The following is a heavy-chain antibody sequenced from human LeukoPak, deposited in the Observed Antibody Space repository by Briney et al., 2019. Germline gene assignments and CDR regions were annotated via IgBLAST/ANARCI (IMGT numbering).Heavy chain of an antibody. CDR3: ARLGY. V-gene: IGHV3-7*01. J-gene: IGHJ4*02. CDR2: IKQDGSEK. Sequence: GGSLRLSCAVSGFTFSDYSMIWVRQAPGRGLEWVANIKQDGSEKYYVDSVKGRFTISRDNAKNSLYLQMNSLRAEDTAVYYCARLGYWGQGTLVTVSS. CDR1: GFTFSDYS.